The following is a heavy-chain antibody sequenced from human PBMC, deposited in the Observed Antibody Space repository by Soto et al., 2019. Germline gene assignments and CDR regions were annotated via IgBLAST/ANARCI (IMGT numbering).Heavy chain of an antibody. V-gene: IGHV4-30-4*01. CDR3: ARVPFYDSSGRSYYFDY. Sequence: QVQLQESGPGLVKPSQTLSLTCTVSGGSISSGDYYWSWIRQPPGKGLECIGYIYYSGSTYYNPSLKSRVTISVDTSKNQFFLKLSSVTAADTAVYYCARVPFYDSSGRSYYFDYWGQGTLVTVSS. J-gene: IGHJ4*02. CDR1: GGSISSGDYY. CDR2: IYYSGST. D-gene: IGHD3-22*01.